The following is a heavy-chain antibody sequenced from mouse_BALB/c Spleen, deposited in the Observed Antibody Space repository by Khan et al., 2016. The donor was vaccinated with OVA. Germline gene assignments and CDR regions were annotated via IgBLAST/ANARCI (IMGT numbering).Heavy chain of an antibody. V-gene: IGHV1S29*02. CDR2: IFPTNGGT. Sequence: VQLQQSGPELVKPGASVKISCKASGYISTAFNLDWVKQSHGKSLEWIGYIFPTNGGTGYYQKFKLNATLTVDNFSSTAYMYPRSLTPQDYAVYNCARSGSGSFDYWGQGTLVTVST. D-gene: IGHD1-2*01. CDR3: ARSGSGSFDY. J-gene: IGHJ3*01. CDR1: GYISTAFN.